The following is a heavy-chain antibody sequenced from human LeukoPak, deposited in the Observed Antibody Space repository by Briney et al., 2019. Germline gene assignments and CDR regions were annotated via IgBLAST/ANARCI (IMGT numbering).Heavy chain of an antibody. CDR3: ARVFHSGTDAFDI. J-gene: IGHJ3*02. D-gene: IGHD1-26*01. CDR1: GYTFTSYY. V-gene: IGHV1-2*02. CDR2: INPNSGGT. Sequence: GASVKVSCKASGYTFTSYYMHWVRQAPGQGLEWMGWINPNSGGTNYAQKFQGRVTMTRDTSISTAYMELSRLRSDDTAVYYCARVFHSGTDAFDIWGQGTMVTVSS.